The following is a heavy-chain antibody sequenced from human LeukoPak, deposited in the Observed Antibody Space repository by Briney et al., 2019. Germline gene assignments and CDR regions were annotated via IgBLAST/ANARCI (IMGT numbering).Heavy chain of an antibody. CDR2: IYIGGST. D-gene: IGHD3-3*01. CDR3: ARERTGLAYYDFWSGSKDYMDV. Sequence: GGSLRLSCAASGFAVSSNYMSWVRQAPGQGLEWDSVIYIGGSTYSADSVKGRFTISRDNSKNTLYLQMNSLRAEDTAVYYCARERTGLAYYDFWSGSKDYMDVWGKGTTVTVSS. J-gene: IGHJ6*03. V-gene: IGHV3-53*01. CDR1: GFAVSSNY.